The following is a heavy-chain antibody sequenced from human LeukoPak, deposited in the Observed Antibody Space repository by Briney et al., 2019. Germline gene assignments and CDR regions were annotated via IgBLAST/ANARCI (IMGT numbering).Heavy chain of an antibody. CDR3: ARAKGVVAAAGTTYNC. Sequence: ASVKVSCKASGYTFTGYYMHWVRQAPGQGLEWMGRINPNSGGTNYAQKFQGRVIMTRDTSISTAYMELSRLRSDDTAVYYCARAKGVVAAAGTTYNCWGQGTLVTVSS. J-gene: IGHJ4*02. CDR1: GYTFTGYY. V-gene: IGHV1-2*06. D-gene: IGHD6-13*01. CDR2: INPNSGGT.